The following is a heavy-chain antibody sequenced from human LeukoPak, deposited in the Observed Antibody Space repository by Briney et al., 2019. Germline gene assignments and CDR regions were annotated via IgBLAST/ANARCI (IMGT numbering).Heavy chain of an antibody. Sequence: SETLSLTCAVSGGSISSGGYSWSWIRQPPGKGLEWIGYIYHSGSTYYNPSLKSRVTISVDRSKNQFSLKLSSVTAADTAVYYCARELRYDNSDSGAFWGQGTVVTVSS. D-gene: IGHD3-22*01. V-gene: IGHV4-30-2*01. CDR3: ARELRYDNSDSGAF. J-gene: IGHJ3*01. CDR1: GGSISSGGYS. CDR2: IYHSGST.